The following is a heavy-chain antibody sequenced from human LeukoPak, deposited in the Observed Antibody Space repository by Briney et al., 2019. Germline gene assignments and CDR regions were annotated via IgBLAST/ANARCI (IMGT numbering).Heavy chain of an antibody. D-gene: IGHD6-13*01. Sequence: GGSLRLSCAASGFTFSNAWMSWVRQAPGKGLEWVGRIKSKTDGGTTDYAAPVKGRFTISRDNSKNTLYLQMNSLRAEDTAVYYCARDLLRRRYSSSWDFDYWGQGTLVTVSS. CDR2: IKSKTDGGTT. CDR1: GFTFSNAW. V-gene: IGHV3-15*01. J-gene: IGHJ4*02. CDR3: ARDLLRRRYSSSWDFDY.